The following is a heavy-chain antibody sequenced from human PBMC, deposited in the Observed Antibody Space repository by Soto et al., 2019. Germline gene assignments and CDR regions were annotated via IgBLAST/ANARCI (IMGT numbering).Heavy chain of an antibody. CDR2: IVPLFGKA. J-gene: IGHJ4*02. CDR1: GGTSNKNA. CDR3: ERQFDYETSGYYYDY. V-gene: IGHV1-69*13. Sequence: SAKVSCKAAGGTSNKNASDWVRQVPGQGLQGMGGIVPLFGKANYAQNFQGRVTITADEATNTAYMEQRRLSSQETDVYYCERQFDYETSGYYYDYWGQGTLVTVSS. D-gene: IGHD3-22*01.